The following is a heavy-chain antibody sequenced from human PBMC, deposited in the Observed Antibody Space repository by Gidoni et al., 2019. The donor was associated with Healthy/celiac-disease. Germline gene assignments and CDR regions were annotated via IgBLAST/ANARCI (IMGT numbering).Heavy chain of an antibody. CDR2: ISAYNGNT. CDR1: GYTFTSYG. J-gene: IGHJ4*02. Sequence: QVQLVQSGAEVKKPGASVKVSCKASGYTFTSYGISCVRQAPGQGLEWMGWISAYNGNTNYAQKLQGRVTMTTDTSTSTAYMELRSLRSDDTAVYYCARYDDFWSGYYLGWWGPGFDYWGQGTLVTVSS. V-gene: IGHV1-18*01. D-gene: IGHD3-3*01. CDR3: ARYDDFWSGYYLGWWGPGFDY.